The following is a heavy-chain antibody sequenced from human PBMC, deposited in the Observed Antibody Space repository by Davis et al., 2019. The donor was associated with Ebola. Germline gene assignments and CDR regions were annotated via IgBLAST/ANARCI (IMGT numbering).Heavy chain of an antibody. Sequence: AASVKVSCKASGYTFTNYYMHWVRQAPGQGLEWMGWINPHNGNTNYAQNVQGRVTMTTDTSMSTAYMEVGSLRSDDTAVYYCARAQFPTTSDHWGQGTLVTVSS. J-gene: IGHJ4*02. CDR3: ARAQFPTTSDH. CDR1: GYTFTNYY. D-gene: IGHD1-1*01. CDR2: INPHNGNT. V-gene: IGHV1-18*04.